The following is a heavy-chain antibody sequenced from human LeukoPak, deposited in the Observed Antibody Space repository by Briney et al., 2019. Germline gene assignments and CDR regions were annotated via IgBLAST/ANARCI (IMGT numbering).Heavy chain of an antibody. V-gene: IGHV3-13*01. D-gene: IGHD3-10*01. CDR3: AGGQLVRAGYFDL. J-gene: IGHJ2*01. CDR1: GFTLSSYD. Sequence: PGGSLRLSCAASGFTLSSYDIHWVRQVTGKGLEWVSAIGIGGDTYYLDSVKGRFTISRENAKNSLYLQMNSLRVGDTAVYYCAGGQLVRAGYFDLWGRGTLVTVSS. CDR2: IGIGGDT.